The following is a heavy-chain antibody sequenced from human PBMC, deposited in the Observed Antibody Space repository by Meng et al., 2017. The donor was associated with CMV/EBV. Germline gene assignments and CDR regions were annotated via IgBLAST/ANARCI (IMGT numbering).Heavy chain of an antibody. Sequence: QLVQSGAEVKNPGPLVEVSSNPSASIFTAYTTRCVRQAPVQGLDGMGWITPNNGVTYSAQKYPGRVTITRDTPNSTAYLELSRLRSDDTAMYACARARDLNHGASYDYWGQETLVTVSS. D-gene: IGHD2-21*01. J-gene: IGHJ4*02. V-gene: IGHV1-2*02. CDR1: ASIFTAYT. CDR2: ITPNNGVT. CDR3: ARARDLNHGASYDY.